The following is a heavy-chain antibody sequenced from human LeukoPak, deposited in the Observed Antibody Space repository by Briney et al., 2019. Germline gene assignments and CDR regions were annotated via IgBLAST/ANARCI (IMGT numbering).Heavy chain of an antibody. CDR3: ADYIMTLDAFDI. CDR2: FDPEDGET. CDR1: GYTLTELS. J-gene: IGHJ3*02. Sequence: ASVKVSCKVSGYTLTELSMHWVRQAPGKGLEWMGGFDPEDGETICAQKFQGRVTMTEDTSTDTAYMELSSLRSEDTAVYYCADYIMTLDAFDIWGQGTMVTVSS. D-gene: IGHD4/OR15-4a*01. V-gene: IGHV1-24*01.